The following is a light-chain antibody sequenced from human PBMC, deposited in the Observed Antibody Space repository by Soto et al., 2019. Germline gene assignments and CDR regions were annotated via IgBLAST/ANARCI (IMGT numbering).Light chain of an antibody. Sequence: QSVPTQPASVSGSPGQSITISCSGTSSDIGAYDHVAWFQQFPGKTPKLIIYSVSNRPSGVSYRFSGSKSGNTASLTISGLQAEDEADYYCISYTVSRSYVFGTGTKVTVL. V-gene: IGLV2-14*01. CDR3: ISYTVSRSYV. CDR2: SVS. J-gene: IGLJ1*01. CDR1: SSDIGAYDH.